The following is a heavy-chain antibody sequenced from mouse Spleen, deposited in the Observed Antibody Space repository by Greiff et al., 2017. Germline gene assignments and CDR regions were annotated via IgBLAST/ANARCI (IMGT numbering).Heavy chain of an antibody. J-gene: IGHJ4*01. V-gene: IGHV3-6*01. CDR2: ISYDGSN. CDR3: ARDHDYDAMDY. CDR1: GYSITSGYY. Sequence: VQLKESGPGLVKPSQSLSLTCSVTGYSITSGYYWNWIRQFPGNKLEWMGYISYDGSNNYNPSLKNRISITRDTSKNQFFLKLNSVTTEDTATYYCARDHDYDAMDYWGQGTSVTVSS.